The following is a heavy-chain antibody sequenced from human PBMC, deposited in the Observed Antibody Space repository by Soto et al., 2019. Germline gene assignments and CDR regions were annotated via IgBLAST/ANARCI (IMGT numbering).Heavy chain of an antibody. J-gene: IGHJ3*02. D-gene: IGHD3-22*01. CDR1: GYTFTGYY. V-gene: IGHV1-2*04. CDR2: INPNSGGT. CDR3: ARDHYDSSGYIAFDI. Sequence: ASVKVSCKASGYTFTGYYMHWVRQAPGQGIEWMGWINPNSGGTNYGQKFQGWVTMTRDTSISTAYMELSRLRSDDTAVYYRARDHYDSSGYIAFDIWGQGTMVTVSS.